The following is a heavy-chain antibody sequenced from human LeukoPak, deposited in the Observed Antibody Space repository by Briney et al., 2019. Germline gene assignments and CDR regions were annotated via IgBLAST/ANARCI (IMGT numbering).Heavy chain of an antibody. V-gene: IGHV3-7*01. CDR3: ARDTLG. Sequence: GGSLRFSCAASGFIFSSYWMSWVRQAPGKGLEWVANIKVDGSEKYYVDSVKGRFTISRDNAKNSLYLQMTSLRAEDTAVCYCARDTLGWGQGTLVTVSS. CDR2: IKVDGSEK. J-gene: IGHJ4*02. D-gene: IGHD2-15*01. CDR1: GFIFSSYW.